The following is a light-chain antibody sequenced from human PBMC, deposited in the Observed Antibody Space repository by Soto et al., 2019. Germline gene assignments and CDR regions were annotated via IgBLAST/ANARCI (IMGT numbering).Light chain of an antibody. CDR2: GAS. Sequence: DIVLTQSPGTLSLSPGEGATLSCRASQSVSSSLAWYQQKRGQAPRLLIHGASSRATGIPDRFSGSGSGTDFTLTISRLEPEDFAVYYCQQYGGSPRTFGQGTKVEVK. V-gene: IGKV3-20*01. CDR1: QSVSSS. CDR3: QQYGGSPRT. J-gene: IGKJ1*01.